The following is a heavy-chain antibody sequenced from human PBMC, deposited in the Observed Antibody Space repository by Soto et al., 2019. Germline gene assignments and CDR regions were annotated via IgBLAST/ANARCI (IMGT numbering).Heavy chain of an antibody. J-gene: IGHJ4*02. D-gene: IGHD3-10*01. Sequence: EVQLVETGGGLIQPGGSLRLSCAASGFTVSSNYMSWVRQAPGKGLEWVSVIYSGGSTYYADSVKGRFTISRDNSKNTLYLQMKSLRAEDTAVYYCAVNYYGSGSYWSYYDYWGQGTLVTVSS. CDR3: AVNYYGSGSYWSYYDY. V-gene: IGHV3-53*02. CDR2: IYSGGST. CDR1: GFTVSSNY.